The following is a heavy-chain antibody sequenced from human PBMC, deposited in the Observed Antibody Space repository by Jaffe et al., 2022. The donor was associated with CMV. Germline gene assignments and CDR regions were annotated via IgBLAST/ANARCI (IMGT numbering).Heavy chain of an antibody. CDR2: INPNSGGT. D-gene: IGHD3-22*01. CDR3: ARSTYYYDSSGQGGDAFDI. Sequence: QVQLVQSGAEVKKPGASVKVSCKASGYTFTGYYMHWVRQAPGQGLEWMGWINPNSGGTNYAQKFQGRVTMTRDTSISTAYMELSRLRSDDTAVYYCARSTYYYDSSGQGGDAFDIWGQGTMVTVSS. CDR1: GYTFTGYY. V-gene: IGHV1-2*02. J-gene: IGHJ3*02.